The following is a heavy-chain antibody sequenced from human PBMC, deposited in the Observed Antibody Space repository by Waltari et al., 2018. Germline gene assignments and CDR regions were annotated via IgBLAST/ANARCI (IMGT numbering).Heavy chain of an antibody. J-gene: IGHJ4*02. CDR1: GGSFSGYY. CDR3: AKDTAPQWLVDHYFDY. CDR2: ISGSGGST. Sequence: VQLQQWGAGLLKPSETLSLTCAVYGGSFSGYYWSWIHQPPGKGLEWVSAISGSGGSTYYADSVKGRFTISRDNSKNTLYLQMNSLRAEDTAVYYCAKDTAPQWLVDHYFDYWGQGTLVTVSS. D-gene: IGHD6-19*01. V-gene: IGHV3-23*01.